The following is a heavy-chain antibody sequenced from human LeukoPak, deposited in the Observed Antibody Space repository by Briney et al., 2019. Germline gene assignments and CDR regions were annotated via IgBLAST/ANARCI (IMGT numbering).Heavy chain of an antibody. Sequence: ASVNVSFKASVYTFTSYGISWVRQAPGQGLEWMGWIRAYNGNTNYAQKLQGRVTMTTDTSTSTAYMELRSLGSDDTAVYYCARDGVVPAATVPDYWGRGTLVTVSS. CDR2: IRAYNGNT. CDR3: ARDGVVPAATVPDY. D-gene: IGHD2-2*01. V-gene: IGHV1-18*01. J-gene: IGHJ4*02. CDR1: VYTFTSYG.